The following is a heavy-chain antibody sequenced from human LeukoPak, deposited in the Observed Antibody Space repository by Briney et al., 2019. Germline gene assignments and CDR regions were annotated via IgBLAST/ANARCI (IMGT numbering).Heavy chain of an antibody. Sequence: SETLSLTCTVSGGSISSYYWSWIRQPPGKGLEWIGYIYYSGSSIYNPSLKSRVTISVDTSKHQFSLKLNSVTAADTAVYYCARHIISSSWYFDLWGRGTLVTVSS. D-gene: IGHD6-13*01. J-gene: IGHJ2*01. V-gene: IGHV4-59*08. CDR3: ARHIISSSWYFDL. CDR1: GGSISSYY. CDR2: IYYSGSS.